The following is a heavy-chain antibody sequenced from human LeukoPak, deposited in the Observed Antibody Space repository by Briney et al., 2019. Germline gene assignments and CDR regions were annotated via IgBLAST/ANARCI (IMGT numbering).Heavy chain of an antibody. CDR3: ATLLAAAGTIDY. J-gene: IGHJ4*02. D-gene: IGHD6-13*01. Sequence: GGPLSLSCAASGFTFSSFSMNWVRQAPGKGLEWVSSISSSSSYIYYADSVKGRFTISRDNAKNSLYLQMNSLRAEDTAVYYCATLLAAAGTIDYWGQGTLVTVSS. CDR2: ISSSSSYI. CDR1: GFTFSSFS. V-gene: IGHV3-21*01.